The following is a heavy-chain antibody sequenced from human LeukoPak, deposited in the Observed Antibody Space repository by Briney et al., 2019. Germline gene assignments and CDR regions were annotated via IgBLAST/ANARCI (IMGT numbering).Heavy chain of an antibody. D-gene: IGHD3-10*01. J-gene: IGHJ6*02. CDR2: INHSGST. CDR3: ARSYPPRITHYGMDV. CDR1: GVSISSGGYY. Sequence: SETLSLTCTVSGVSISSGGYYWSWIRQPPGKGLEWIGEINHSGSTNYNPSLKSRVTISVDTSKNQFSLKLSSVTAADTAVYYCARSYPPRITHYGMDVWGQGTTVTVSS. V-gene: IGHV4-39*07.